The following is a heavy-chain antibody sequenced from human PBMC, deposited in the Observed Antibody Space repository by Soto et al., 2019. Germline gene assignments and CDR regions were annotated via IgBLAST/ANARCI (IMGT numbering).Heavy chain of an antibody. Sequence: SETLSLTCAVYGGSFSGYYWSWIRQPPGKGLEWIGEINHSGSTNYNPSLKSRVTISVDTSKNQFSLKLSSVTAADTAVYYCAGDRGDYGDDGIDYYYGMDVCGQGTKVTVSS. CDR3: AGDRGDYGDDGIDYYYGMDV. D-gene: IGHD4-17*01. V-gene: IGHV4-34*01. CDR1: GGSFSGYY. CDR2: INHSGST. J-gene: IGHJ6*02.